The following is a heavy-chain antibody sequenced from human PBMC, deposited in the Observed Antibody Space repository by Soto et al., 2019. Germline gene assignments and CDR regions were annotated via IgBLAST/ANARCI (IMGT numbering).Heavy chain of an antibody. Sequence: SVKVSCKASGGTFSSYTISWVRQAPGQRLEWMGRIIPILGIANYAQKFQGRVTITADKSTSTAYMELSSLRSEDTAVYYCASLNRYCSGGSCSDWFHPWGQGTLVTVSS. CDR3: ASLNRYCSGGSCSDWFHP. CDR2: IIPILGIA. CDR1: GGTFSSYT. D-gene: IGHD2-15*01. J-gene: IGHJ5*02. V-gene: IGHV1-69*02.